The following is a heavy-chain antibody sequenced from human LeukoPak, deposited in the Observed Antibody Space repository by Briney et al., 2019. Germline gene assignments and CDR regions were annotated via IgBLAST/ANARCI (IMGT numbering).Heavy chain of an antibody. V-gene: IGHV3-73*01. D-gene: IGHD2-15*01. CDR1: GFTFSGSA. CDR2: IRSKANSYAT. Sequence: GGSLRLSCAASGFTFSGSAMHWVRQASGKGLEWVGRIRSKANSYATAYAASVKGRFTISRDDSKNTLYLQMNSLKTEDTAVYYCTTEMGYCSGGSCYRLFDYWGQGTLVTVSS. J-gene: IGHJ4*02. CDR3: TTEMGYCSGGSCYRLFDY.